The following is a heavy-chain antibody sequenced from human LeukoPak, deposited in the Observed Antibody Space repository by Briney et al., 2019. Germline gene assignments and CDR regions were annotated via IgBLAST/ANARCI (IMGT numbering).Heavy chain of an antibody. CDR3: VRDHIYYDFWSGFSHFDY. D-gene: IGHD3-3*01. V-gene: IGHV3-21*01. Sequence: PGGSLRLSCAASGFTFSSYSMNWVRQAPGKGLEWVSSISSLSNYIYYADSVKGRFTISRDNADDSLYLQMNSLRAEDTATYYCVRDHIYYDFWSGFSHFDYWGQGVLVTVSS. CDR2: ISSLSNYI. CDR1: GFTFSSYS. J-gene: IGHJ4*02.